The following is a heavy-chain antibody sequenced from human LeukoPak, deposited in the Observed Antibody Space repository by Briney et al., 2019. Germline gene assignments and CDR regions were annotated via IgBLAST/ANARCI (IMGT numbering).Heavy chain of an antibody. D-gene: IGHD3-22*01. Sequence: GGSLRVSCAASGFTFSNAWMSWVRQAPGKGLEWVGRIKSKTDGGTTDCAAPVKGRFTISRDDSKNTLYLQMNSLKTEDTAVYYCTTDLYSYDSRGYPDDAFDIWGQGTMVTVSS. CDR2: IKSKTDGGTT. V-gene: IGHV3-15*01. CDR3: TTDLYSYDSRGYPDDAFDI. CDR1: GFTFSNAW. J-gene: IGHJ3*02.